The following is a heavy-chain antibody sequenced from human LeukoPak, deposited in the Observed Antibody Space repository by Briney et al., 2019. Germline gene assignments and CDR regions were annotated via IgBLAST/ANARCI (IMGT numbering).Heavy chain of an antibody. V-gene: IGHV3-23*01. J-gene: IGHJ4*02. CDR3: AKVPYGSGSVDY. Sequence: PGGSLRLFCAASGFTFSSYAMSWVRQAPGKGLEWVSAISGSGGSTYYADPVKGRFTISRDNSKNTLYLQMNSLRAEDTAVYYCAKVPYGSGSVDYWGQGTLGTVSS. CDR1: GFTFSSYA. D-gene: IGHD3-10*01. CDR2: ISGSGGST.